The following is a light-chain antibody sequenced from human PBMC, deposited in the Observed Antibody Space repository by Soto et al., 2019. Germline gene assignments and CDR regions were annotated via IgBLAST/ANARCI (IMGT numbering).Light chain of an antibody. Sequence: QSVLTQPASVSGSPGQSITISCTGTSSDVGGYNYVSWYQQHPGKAPKLRIYDVSNRPSGVSNRFSGSKSGNTASLTISGLQAEDEADYYCSSYTSSSTLNYVFGTGTKLTVL. CDR2: DVS. CDR3: SSYTSSSTLNYV. J-gene: IGLJ1*01. V-gene: IGLV2-14*01. CDR1: SSDVGGYNY.